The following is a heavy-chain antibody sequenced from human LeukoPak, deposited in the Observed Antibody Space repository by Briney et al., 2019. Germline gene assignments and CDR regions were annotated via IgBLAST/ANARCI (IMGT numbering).Heavy chain of an antibody. CDR1: GGTFTSYD. J-gene: IGHJ5*02. CDR2: MNPNSGNT. D-gene: IGHD3-16*01. V-gene: IGHV1-8*03. Sequence: GASVKVSCKASGGTFTSYDINWVRQATGQGLEWMGWMNPNSGNTGYAQKFQGRVTITRNTSISTAYMELSSLRSEDTAVYYCARRVRLGGFDPWGQGTLVTVSS. CDR3: ARRVRLGGFDP.